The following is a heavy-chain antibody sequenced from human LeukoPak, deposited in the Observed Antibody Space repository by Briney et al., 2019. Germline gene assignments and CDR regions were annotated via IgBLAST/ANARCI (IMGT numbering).Heavy chain of an antibody. CDR2: MNPNSGNT. V-gene: IGHV1-8*03. Sequence: ASVKVSCKASGYTFTSYDINWVRQATGQGLEWMGWMNPNSGNTGYAQKFQGRVTITRNTSISTAYMELSSLRSEDTAVYYCARGVEDRGYRRLGYWGQGTLVTVSS. J-gene: IGHJ4*02. CDR1: GYTFTSYD. D-gene: IGHD5-18*01. CDR3: ARGVEDRGYRRLGY.